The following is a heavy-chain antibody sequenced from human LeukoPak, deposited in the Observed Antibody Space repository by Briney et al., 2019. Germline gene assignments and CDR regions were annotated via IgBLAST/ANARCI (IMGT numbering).Heavy chain of an antibody. CDR3: ARCGSYYNNWFDP. CDR2: INPNSGGT. V-gene: IGHV1-2*06. Sequence: ASVKASCKTSGYTFTGYYMHWVRQAPGQGLEWMGRINPNSGGTNYAQKFQGRVTMTRDTSISTAYMELSRLRSDDTAVYYCARCGSYYNNWFDPWGQGTLVTVSS. D-gene: IGHD1-26*01. CDR1: GYTFTGYY. J-gene: IGHJ5*02.